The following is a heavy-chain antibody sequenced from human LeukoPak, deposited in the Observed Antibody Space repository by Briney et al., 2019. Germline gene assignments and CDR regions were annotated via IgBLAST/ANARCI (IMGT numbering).Heavy chain of an antibody. D-gene: IGHD1-7*01. CDR3: ARGATDTTRWFDP. CDR1: GFTFSSYW. J-gene: IGHJ5*02. Sequence: GGSLRLSCAASGFTFSSYWMSWVRQAPGKGLEWVSTISRASESIFYADSVKGRFTISRDNAKNSVYLQMNGLRAEDTAAYYCARGATDTTRWFDPWGQGTLVTVSS. V-gene: IGHV3-21*01. CDR2: ISRASESI.